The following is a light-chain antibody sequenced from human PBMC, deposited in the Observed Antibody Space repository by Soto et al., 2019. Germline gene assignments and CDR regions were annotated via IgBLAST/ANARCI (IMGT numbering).Light chain of an antibody. V-gene: IGKV3-20*01. J-gene: IGKJ5*01. Sequence: IVLTQSLGTLSLSPGERATLSCRASQSVSSSYLVWYQQKTGQAPRLLIYSASTRATGIPDRFSGSVSGTDFTLTISRLEPDDFAVYYCQQFGTSPPAITFGQGTRLELK. CDR2: SAS. CDR1: QSVSSSY. CDR3: QQFGTSPPAIT.